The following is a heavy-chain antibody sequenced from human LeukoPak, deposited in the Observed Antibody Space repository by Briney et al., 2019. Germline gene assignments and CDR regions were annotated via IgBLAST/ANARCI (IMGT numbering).Heavy chain of an antibody. CDR2: MNPNSGNT. J-gene: IGHJ3*02. V-gene: IGHV1-8*03. CDR3: ARRNWNHLNAFDI. CDR1: GYTFTSYD. D-gene: IGHD1-14*01. Sequence: ASVKVSCKASGYTFTSYDINWVRQATGQGLEWMGWMNPNSGNTGYAQKFQGRVTITRNTSISTAYMELSSLRSEDTAVYYCARRNWNHLNAFDIWGQGTMVTVSS.